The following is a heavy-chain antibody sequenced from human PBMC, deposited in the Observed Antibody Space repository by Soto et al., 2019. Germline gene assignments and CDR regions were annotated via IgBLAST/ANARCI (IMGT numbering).Heavy chain of an antibody. D-gene: IGHD3-10*01. CDR2: ITGDGLTA. CDR1: GFTFSSYA. CDR3: AKDPLQLVSGLFDP. Sequence: GGSLRLSCAASGFTFSSYAMSWVRQAPGKGLDWVSTITGDGLTAYDADSVKGRFTISRDNSKSTLYLQLNSLRVDDTAVYYCAKDPLQLVSGLFDPWGQGTLVTVSS. J-gene: IGHJ5*02. V-gene: IGHV3-23*01.